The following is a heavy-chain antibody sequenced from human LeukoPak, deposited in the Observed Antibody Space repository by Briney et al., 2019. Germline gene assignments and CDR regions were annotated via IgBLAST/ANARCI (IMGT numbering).Heavy chain of an antibody. J-gene: IGHJ4*02. V-gene: IGHV3-7*04. Sequence: GGSLRLSCAASGFTFSSYWINGGRQAPGKGPEWVANINQDGSETYYVDSVKGRFTISRDNAKNSLYLQMNGLRAEDTAGYCCARAQFDYWGQGTLVTVSS. CDR2: INQDGSET. CDR1: GFTFSSYW. CDR3: ARAQFDY.